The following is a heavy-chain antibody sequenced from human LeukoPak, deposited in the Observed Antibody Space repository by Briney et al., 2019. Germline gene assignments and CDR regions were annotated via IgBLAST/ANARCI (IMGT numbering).Heavy chain of an antibody. V-gene: IGHV1-18*01. J-gene: IGHJ6*04. CDR1: GYTFTSYG. D-gene: IGHD2-2*01. CDR3: ARLPEVVPAAPMDV. Sequence: ASVKVSCKASGYTFTSYGISWVRQAPGQGLGWMGWISAYNGNTNYAQKLQGRVTMTTDTSTSTAYMELRSLRSDDTAVYYCARLPEVVPAAPMDVWGKGTTVTVSS. CDR2: ISAYNGNT.